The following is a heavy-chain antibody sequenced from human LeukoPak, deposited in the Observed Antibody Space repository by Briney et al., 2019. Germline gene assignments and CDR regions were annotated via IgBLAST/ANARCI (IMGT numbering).Heavy chain of an antibody. V-gene: IGHV1-2*02. J-gene: IGHJ3*02. Sequence: ASVKVSCKASGYTFNDYYMHWVRQAPGQGLEWMGWINPNSGGTNYAQKFQGRVTMTRDTSISTAYMELSRLRSDDTAVYYCASRSFPYYYDSSGPPDGFDIWGQGTMVTVSS. D-gene: IGHD3-22*01. CDR1: GYTFNDYY. CDR2: INPNSGGT. CDR3: ASRSFPYYYDSSGPPDGFDI.